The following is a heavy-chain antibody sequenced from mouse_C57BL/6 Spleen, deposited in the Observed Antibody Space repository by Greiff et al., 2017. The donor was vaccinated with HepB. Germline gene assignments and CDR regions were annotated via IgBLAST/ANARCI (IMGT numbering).Heavy chain of an antibody. J-gene: IGHJ2*01. Sequence: VKLQQPGAELVRPGSSVKLSCKASGYTFTSYWMDWVKQRPGQGLEWIGNIYPSDSETHYNQKFKDKATLTVDKSSSPAYMQLSSLTSEDSAVYYCARGGDYDGFDYWGQGTTLTVSS. V-gene: IGHV1-61*01. D-gene: IGHD2-4*01. CDR2: IYPSDSET. CDR1: GYTFTSYW. CDR3: ARGGDYDGFDY.